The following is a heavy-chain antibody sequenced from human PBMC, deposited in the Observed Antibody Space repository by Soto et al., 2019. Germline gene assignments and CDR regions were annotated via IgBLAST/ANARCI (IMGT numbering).Heavy chain of an antibody. CDR2: IIWNSGSI. CDR1: GFTINDYA. V-gene: IGHV3-9*01. CDR3: AKAQEAVAGATFYY. Sequence: EVQLGESGGGLVQPGRSLRLSCAASGFTINDYAMHWVRHAPGKGLEWVAGIIWNSGSIGYADSVKGRFTISRDNAKNYLYLQMNNLRAEVTALYDRAKAQEAVAGATFYYWGQGTLVTVSS. J-gene: IGHJ4*02. D-gene: IGHD6-19*01.